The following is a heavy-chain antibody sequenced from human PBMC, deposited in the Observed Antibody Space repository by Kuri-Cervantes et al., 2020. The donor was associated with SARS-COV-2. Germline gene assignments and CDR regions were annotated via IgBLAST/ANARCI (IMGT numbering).Heavy chain of an antibody. CDR3: ARGGGSYPYYYYYMDV. D-gene: IGHD1-26*01. CDR1: GGSISSGGCY. J-gene: IGHJ6*03. V-gene: IGHV4-30-2*01. CDR2: IYHSGNT. Sequence: SETLSLTCTVSGGSISSGGCYWSWIRQPPGKGLEWIGYIYHSGNTYYNPSLKSRVTISVDRSKNQFSLKLSSVTAADTAVYYCARGGGSYPYYYYYMDVWGKGTTVTVSS.